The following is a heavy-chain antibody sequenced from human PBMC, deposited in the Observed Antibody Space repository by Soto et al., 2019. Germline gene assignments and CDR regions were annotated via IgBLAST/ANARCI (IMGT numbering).Heavy chain of an antibody. J-gene: IGHJ5*02. D-gene: IGHD3-10*01. V-gene: IGHV5-51*01. CDR1: GHLFNNHW. Sequence: ESLKISCKGPGHLFNNHWIGWVRQTPGKGLEWMGLIFTRDSETKTSPSFQGHVSFSVDNSINTVYLQWTSLKTTDTGIYFCARGYFDSGHGYDLWGQGTLVTVSS. CDR2: IFTRDSET. CDR3: ARGYFDSGHGYDL.